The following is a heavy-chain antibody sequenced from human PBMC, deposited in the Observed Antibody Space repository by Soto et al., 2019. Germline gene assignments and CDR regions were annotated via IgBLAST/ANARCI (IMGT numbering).Heavy chain of an antibody. D-gene: IGHD3-3*01. CDR2: ISYDGSNK. Sequence: RDSCAAAEVTSSSYGMHRVRQAPGKGLEWVAVISYDGSNKYYADSVKGRFTISRDNSKNTLYLQMNSLRAEDTAVYYCAKDRPLRITIFSPGMDVWGQGTTVTVSS. V-gene: IGHV3-30*18. J-gene: IGHJ6*02. CDR1: EVTSSSYG. CDR3: AKDRPLRITIFSPGMDV.